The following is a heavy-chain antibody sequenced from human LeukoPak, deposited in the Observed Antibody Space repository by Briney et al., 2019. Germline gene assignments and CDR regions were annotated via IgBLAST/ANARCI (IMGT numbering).Heavy chain of an antibody. CDR2: IYPGDSDT. CDR1: GYSFTSYW. D-gene: IGHD3-22*01. J-gene: IGHJ4*02. V-gene: IGHV5-51*01. CDR3: ARQRRYYYDSSGYYPFDY. Sequence: GESLKISCKGSGYSFTSYWIGWVRQMPGKGLEWMGIIYPGDSDTRYSPSFQGQVTISADKSISTAYLQWSSLKASDTAMYYCARQRRYYYDSSGYYPFDYWGQGTLVTLSS.